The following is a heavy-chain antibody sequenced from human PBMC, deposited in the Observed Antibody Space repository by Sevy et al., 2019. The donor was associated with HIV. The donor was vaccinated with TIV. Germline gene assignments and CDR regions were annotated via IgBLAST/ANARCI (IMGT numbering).Heavy chain of an antibody. J-gene: IGHJ4*02. CDR1: GFIFSNAW. CDR3: GYSEYGYYYDC. D-gene: IGHD5-12*01. Sequence: GGSLRLSCGASGFIFSNAWMSWVRQAPGKGLEWVGRIKSKADGGTPDYAAPVKGTFTISRDDSINTLYLQMNSLRTDVSAVEYCGYSEYGYYYDCWGQGTLVTVSS. CDR2: IKSKADGGTP. V-gene: IGHV3-15*01.